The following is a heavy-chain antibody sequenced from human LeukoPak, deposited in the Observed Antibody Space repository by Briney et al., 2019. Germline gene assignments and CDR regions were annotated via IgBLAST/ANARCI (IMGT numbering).Heavy chain of an antibody. D-gene: IGHD3-9*01. CDR1: GFTFSSYS. CDR3: ASSRAGYYDILTGYYPHDAFDI. Sequence: GGSLRLSCAASGFTFSSYSMNWVRQAPGKGLEWVSSISSSSSYIYYADSVKGRFTISRDNAKNSLYLQMNSLRAEDTAVYYCASSRAGYYDILTGYYPHDAFDIWGQGTMVTVSS. V-gene: IGHV3-21*01. J-gene: IGHJ3*02. CDR2: ISSSSSYI.